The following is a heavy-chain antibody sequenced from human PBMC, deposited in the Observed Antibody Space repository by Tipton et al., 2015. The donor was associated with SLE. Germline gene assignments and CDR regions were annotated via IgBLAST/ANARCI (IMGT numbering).Heavy chain of an antibody. D-gene: IGHD6-19*01. CDR3: ARRYIKQWLAGAFDI. Sequence: TLSLTCTVSGGSISSYYWSWIRQPPGEGLEWIGYIYYSGSTNYNPSLKSRVTISVDTSKNQFSLKLSSVTAADTAVYYCARRYIKQWLAGAFDIWGQGTMVTVSS. V-gene: IGHV4-59*01. CDR2: IYYSGST. CDR1: GGSISSYY. J-gene: IGHJ3*02.